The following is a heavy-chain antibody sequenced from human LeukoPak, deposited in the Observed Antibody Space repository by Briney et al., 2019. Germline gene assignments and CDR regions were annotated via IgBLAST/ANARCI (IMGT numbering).Heavy chain of an antibody. V-gene: IGHV4-38-2*02. J-gene: IGHJ4*02. CDR1: GYSISSGYY. CDR3: ASLRERSYYARGFDY. Sequence: PSETLSLTCTVSGYSISSGYYWGWIRQSPGKGLEWIGSIYHGGSTYYNPSLRSRVIVSVDTSKNQFSLKLSSVTAADTAVYYCASLRERSYYARGFDYWGQGTLVTVSS. D-gene: IGHD1-26*01. CDR2: IYHGGST.